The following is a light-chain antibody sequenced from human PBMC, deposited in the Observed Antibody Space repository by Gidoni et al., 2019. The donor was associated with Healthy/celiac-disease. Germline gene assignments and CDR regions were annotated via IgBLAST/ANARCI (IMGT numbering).Light chain of an antibody. CDR1: QSISSW. Sequence: MTQSPSTLSAPVGDRVTITCRASQSISSWLAWYQQKPGKAPKLLIYKASSLESGVPSRFSGSGSGTEFTLTISSLQPDDFATYYCQQYNSYSWTFGQGTKVEIK. CDR3: QQYNSYSWT. J-gene: IGKJ1*01. CDR2: KAS. V-gene: IGKV1-5*03.